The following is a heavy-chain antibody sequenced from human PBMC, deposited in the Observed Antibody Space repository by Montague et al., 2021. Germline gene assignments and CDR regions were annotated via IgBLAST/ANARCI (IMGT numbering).Heavy chain of an antibody. Sequence: YRSISCAASGFTFSSYWMIWFRQAPGKGLEWVASIKKDGTEKYYGDSVMGRFTISRDNAKTSLYLQMNALRAEDTAVYFCSRAWVRSGFDSWDQGTLVTVSS. J-gene: IGHJ4*02. V-gene: IGHV3-7*05. D-gene: IGHD4-17*01. CDR2: IKKDGTEK. CDR1: GFTFSSYW. CDR3: SRAWVRSGFDS.